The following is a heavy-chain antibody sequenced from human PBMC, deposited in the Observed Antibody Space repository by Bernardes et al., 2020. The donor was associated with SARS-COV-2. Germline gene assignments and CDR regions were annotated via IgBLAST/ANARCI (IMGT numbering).Heavy chain of an antibody. V-gene: IGHV3-74*01. CDR2: INSHGSST. CDR1: GFTFRSYW. J-gene: IGHJ6*02. D-gene: IGHD5-12*01. CDR3: AKDRVTRWLRFPTDYYYYYYGMDV. Sequence: GSLRLSCAASGFTFRSYWMHWVRQAPGKGLVWVSRINSHGSSTIYADSVKGRFTISRDNAKNRLYLQMNSLRAEDTAVYYCAKDRVTRWLRFPTDYYYYYYGMDVWGQGTTVTVSS.